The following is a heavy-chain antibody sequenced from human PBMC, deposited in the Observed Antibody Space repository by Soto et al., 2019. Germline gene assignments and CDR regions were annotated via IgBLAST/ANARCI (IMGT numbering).Heavy chain of an antibody. D-gene: IGHD2-21*02. J-gene: IGHJ2*01. V-gene: IGHV3-64*01. CDR2: ISSLGDST. Sequence: EVQLVESGGGLVQPGGSLRLSCAASGFMFNSYAMHWVRQAPGKGLEYVSAISSLGDSTFYANSVKDRFTISRDNSKNTLYLQMGSLRAEEMAVYYCARRTAGWYFDLWGRGTLVTVSS. CDR1: GFMFNSYA. CDR3: ARRTAGWYFDL.